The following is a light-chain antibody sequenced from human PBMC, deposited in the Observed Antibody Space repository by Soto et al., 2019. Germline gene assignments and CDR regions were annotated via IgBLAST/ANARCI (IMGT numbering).Light chain of an antibody. J-gene: IGLJ1*01. V-gene: IGLV2-14*01. CDR2: EVS. CDR3: SSYTSTSTRV. Sequence: QSALTQPAFVSVSPGQSITISCTGTSSDVGGYNYVPWYQHPPGKAPKLMISEVSNRPSGVSNRFSGSKSGNTASLTISGLQAEDEADYYCSSYTSTSTRVFGTGTKVTVL. CDR1: SSDVGGYNY.